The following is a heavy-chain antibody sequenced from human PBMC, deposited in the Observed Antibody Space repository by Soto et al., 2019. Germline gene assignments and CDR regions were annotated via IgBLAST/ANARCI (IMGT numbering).Heavy chain of an antibody. D-gene: IGHD6-6*01. CDR2: IDPSDSYT. J-gene: IGHJ4*02. CDR3: ARLRQIRFSSSSPWFDY. V-gene: IGHV5-10-1*01. Sequence: PGESLKISCKGSGYSFTSYWISWVRQMPGKGLEWMGRIDPSDSYTNYSPSFQGHVTISADKSISTAYLQWSSLKASDTAMYYCARLRQIRFSSSSPWFDYWGQGTLVTVSS. CDR1: GYSFTSYW.